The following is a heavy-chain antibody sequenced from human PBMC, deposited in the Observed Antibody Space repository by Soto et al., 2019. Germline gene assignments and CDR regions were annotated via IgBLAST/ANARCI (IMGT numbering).Heavy chain of an antibody. D-gene: IGHD2-15*01. CDR2: VIPIFGTP. Sequence: QVQLVQSGAEVKKPGSSVKVSCKAPGGTFSTYAISWVRQAPGQGLEWMGGVIPIFGTPKYAQKFQGRVTITADESTSTGYMELRSVRSEYTAVYYCARSQGGSSIVDFSYYYYLGMDVWGQGTTVTVSS. CDR1: GGTFSTYA. V-gene: IGHV1-69*01. J-gene: IGHJ6*02. CDR3: ARSQGGSSIVDFSYYYYLGMDV.